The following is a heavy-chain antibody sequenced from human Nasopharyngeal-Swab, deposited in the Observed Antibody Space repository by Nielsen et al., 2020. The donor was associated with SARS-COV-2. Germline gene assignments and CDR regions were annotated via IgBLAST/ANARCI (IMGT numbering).Heavy chain of an antibody. Sequence: WVRQAPGQGLEWMGWMNPNSGNTGYAQKFQGRVTMTRNTSISTAYMELSSLRSEDTAVYYCARSRAALLWFGESRHLFDYWGQGTLVTVSS. J-gene: IGHJ4*02. D-gene: IGHD3-10*01. V-gene: IGHV1-8*01. CDR2: MNPNSGNT. CDR3: ARSRAALLWFGESRHLFDY.